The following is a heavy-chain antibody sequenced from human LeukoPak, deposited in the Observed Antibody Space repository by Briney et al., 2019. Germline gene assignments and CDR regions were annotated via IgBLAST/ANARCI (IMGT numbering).Heavy chain of an antibody. CDR3: AREVNYYDSSGYVN. D-gene: IGHD3-22*01. Sequence: GGSLRLSCAASGFTFSDYYMSWIRQAPGKGLEWVSYISSSSSTIYYADSVKGRFTISRDNAKNSLYLQMNSLRAEDTAVYYCAREVNYYDSSGYVNWGQGTLVTVSS. CDR1: GFTFSDYY. V-gene: IGHV3-11*04. J-gene: IGHJ4*02. CDR2: ISSSSSTI.